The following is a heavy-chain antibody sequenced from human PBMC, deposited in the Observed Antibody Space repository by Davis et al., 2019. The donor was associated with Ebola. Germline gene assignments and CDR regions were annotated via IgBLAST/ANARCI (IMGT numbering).Heavy chain of an antibody. J-gene: IGHJ3*01. CDR3: ARGPTVVIAAATADAFDV. CDR2: IYPGDSDT. V-gene: IGHV5-51*01. Sequence: GESLKISCKGSGYSFTSYWIGWVRQMPGKGLEWMGIIYPGDSDTRYSPSFQGHVTISADKSINTAYLQWNSLKASDTAMYYCARGPTVVIAAATADAFDVWGQGTMVAVSS. CDR1: GYSFTSYW. D-gene: IGHD2-15*01.